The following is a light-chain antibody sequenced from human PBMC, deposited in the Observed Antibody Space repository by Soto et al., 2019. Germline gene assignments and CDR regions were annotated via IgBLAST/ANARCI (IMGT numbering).Light chain of an antibody. CDR1: QSIQSW. CDR2: DAS. J-gene: IGKJ4*01. CDR3: QQCDDYPLT. Sequence: DLQMTQPPSALSASVGDRVTITCRASQSIQSWLAWYQHKPGTAPKFLIYDASTLESGVPSRFSGSGSGTEFTLTISSLQADDFATYFCQQCDDYPLTGGGGTKVEIK. V-gene: IGKV1-5*01.